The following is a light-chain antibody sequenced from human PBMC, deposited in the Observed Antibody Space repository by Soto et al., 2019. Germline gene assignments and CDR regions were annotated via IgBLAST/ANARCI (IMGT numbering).Light chain of an antibody. CDR1: QGISYY. V-gene: IGKV1-27*01. J-gene: IGKJ1*01. Sequence: DIQMTQSPSSLSASVGDRVTITCRASQGISYYLAWYQQKPGKVPKLLIYAASTLQSGVPSRFSGSGSGTDLTLTISSLQTEDVATYYCHKYNSAPRTFGQGTKVEIK. CDR3: HKYNSAPRT. CDR2: AAS.